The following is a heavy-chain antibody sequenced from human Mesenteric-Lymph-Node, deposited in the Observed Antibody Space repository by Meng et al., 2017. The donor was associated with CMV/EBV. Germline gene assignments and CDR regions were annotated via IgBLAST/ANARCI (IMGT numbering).Heavy chain of an antibody. J-gene: IGHJ4*02. CDR3: ARDYSSSWYKGRGYFDY. V-gene: IGHV3-48*03. CDR1: GFTFSSYE. Sequence: GGSLRLSCAASGFTFSSYEMNWVRQAPGKGLEWASYISSSGSTVYYADSVKGRFTISRDNAKNSLYLQMNSLRAEDTAVYYCARDYSSSWYKGRGYFDYWGQGTLVTVSS. D-gene: IGHD6-13*01. CDR2: ISSSGSTV.